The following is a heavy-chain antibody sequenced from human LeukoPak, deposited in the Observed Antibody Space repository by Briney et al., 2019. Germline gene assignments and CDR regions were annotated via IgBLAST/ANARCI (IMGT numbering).Heavy chain of an antibody. CDR3: ATLAGTSRFDS. CDR2: ISWNSGSI. D-gene: IGHD2-2*01. CDR1: GFTFDDYA. J-gene: IGHJ4*02. V-gene: IGHV3-9*01. Sequence: GGSLRLSCAASGFTFDDYAMHWVRQAPGKGLEWVSGISWNSGSIGYADSVKGRFTIPRDNAKNSLYLQMNSLRAGDTAVYYCATLAGTSRFDSWGQGTLVTVSP.